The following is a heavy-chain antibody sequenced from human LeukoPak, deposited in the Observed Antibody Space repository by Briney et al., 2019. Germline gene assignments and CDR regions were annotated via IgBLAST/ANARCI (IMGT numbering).Heavy chain of an antibody. V-gene: IGHV4-39*01. D-gene: IGHD2-2*02. CDR2: IYYSWST. J-gene: IGHJ6*02. Sequence: SETLSLTCTVSGGSITTGAYYWGWIRQPPGKGLEWIGSIYYSWSTYYNPSLKSRVTISVDTSKNQFSLNLSSVTAADTAVYYCAKHQCSSTRCYSFYYYGMDVWGQGTTVTVSS. CDR1: GGSITTGAYY. CDR3: AKHQCSSTRCYSFYYYGMDV.